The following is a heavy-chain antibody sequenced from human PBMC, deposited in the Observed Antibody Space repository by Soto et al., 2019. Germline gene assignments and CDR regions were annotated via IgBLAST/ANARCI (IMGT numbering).Heavy chain of an antibody. CDR1: GFTFSSYA. J-gene: IGHJ4*02. CDR2: ISGSGGST. V-gene: IGHV3-23*01. D-gene: IGHD6-13*01. CDR3: AKLTWGSSPLPDY. Sequence: EVQLLESGGGLVQPGGSLRLSCAASGFTFSSYAMSWVRQAPGKGLEWVSAISGSGGSTYYADSVRGRFTISRDNSKNTLYLQMDSLRAEDTAVYYCAKLTWGSSPLPDYWGQGTLVTVSS.